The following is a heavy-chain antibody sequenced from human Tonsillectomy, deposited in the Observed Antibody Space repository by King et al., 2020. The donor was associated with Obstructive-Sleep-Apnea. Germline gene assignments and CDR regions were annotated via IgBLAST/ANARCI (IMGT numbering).Heavy chain of an antibody. Sequence: VQLVESGGGVVQPGGSLSLSCGASGFNFNNFGMHWVRQAPGKGLEWVAVITYDGRNQYYRDSVKGRFIISRDNDRNILHLQMQSLRVEDTGVYYCAKVDYNSGWYGFFDYWSQGSRVTISS. D-gene: IGHD6-19*01. CDR2: ITYDGRNQ. CDR1: GFNFNNFG. J-gene: IGHJ4*02. V-gene: IGHV3-30*18. CDR3: AKVDYNSGWYGFFDY.